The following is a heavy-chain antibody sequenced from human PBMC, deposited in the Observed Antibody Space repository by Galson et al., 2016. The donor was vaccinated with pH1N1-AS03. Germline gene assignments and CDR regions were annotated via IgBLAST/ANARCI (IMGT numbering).Heavy chain of an antibody. CDR2: IYTGGDT. J-gene: IGHJ2*01. D-gene: IGHD3-16*02. CDR3: ARDRHYYDYIWGTYRYDWYFDL. Sequence: SLRLSCAVSGLSVAKNYMSWVRQAPGKGLEWVSSIYTGGDTFYTDSVRGRFTISRDDSKNTLYLQMNSLRAADTAMYYCARDRHYYDYIWGTYRYDWYFDLWGRGTLVTVSS. CDR1: GLSVAKNY. V-gene: IGHV3-53*01.